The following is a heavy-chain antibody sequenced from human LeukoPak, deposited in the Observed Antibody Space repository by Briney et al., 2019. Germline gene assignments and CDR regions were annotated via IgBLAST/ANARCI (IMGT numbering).Heavy chain of an antibody. J-gene: IGHJ4*02. CDR2: IYSGGST. V-gene: IGHV3-66*02. D-gene: IGHD3-16*02. Sequence: GGSLRLSCAASGFTVSSNYMSWVRQAPGKGLGWVSVIYSGGSTYYADSVKGRFTISRDNSKNTLYLQMNSLRAEDTAVYYCARMHDYVWGSYRYRSNDYWGQGTLVTVSS. CDR1: GFTVSSNY. CDR3: ARMHDYVWGSYRYRSNDY.